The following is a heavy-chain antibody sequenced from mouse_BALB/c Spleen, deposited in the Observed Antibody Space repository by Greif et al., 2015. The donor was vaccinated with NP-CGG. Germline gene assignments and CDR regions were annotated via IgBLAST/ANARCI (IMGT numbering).Heavy chain of an antibody. V-gene: IGHV5-4*02. D-gene: IGHD1-1*01. CDR3: ARDYYGSSYAMDY. J-gene: IGHJ4*01. CDR1: GFTFSDYY. Sequence: DVQLQESGGGLVKPGGSLKLSCAASGFTFSDYYMYWVRQTPEKRLEWVATISDGGSYTYYPDSVKGRFTISRDNAKNNLYLQMSSLKSEDTAMYYCARDYYGSSYAMDYWGQGTSVTVSS. CDR2: ISDGGSYT.